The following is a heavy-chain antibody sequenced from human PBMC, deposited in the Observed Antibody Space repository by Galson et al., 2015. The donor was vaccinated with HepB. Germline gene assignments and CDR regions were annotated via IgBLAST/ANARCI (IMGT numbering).Heavy chain of an antibody. CDR2: IWFDETNK. CDR3: VRGGSFMVRGFTGYSDH. D-gene: IGHD3-10*01. CDR1: GFRFSSYG. V-gene: IGHV3-33*08. Sequence: SLRLSCAVSGFRFSSYGMHWVRQAPGNGLEWVALIWFDETNKYYADSVKGRFTISRDNSKNTLYLEMNSLRVEDTALYYCVRGGSFMVRGFTGYSDHWGPGNQVTVSS. J-gene: IGHJ4*02.